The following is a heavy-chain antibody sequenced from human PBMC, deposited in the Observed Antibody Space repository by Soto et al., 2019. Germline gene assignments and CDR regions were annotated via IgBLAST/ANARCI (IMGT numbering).Heavy chain of an antibody. CDR3: ARPATYYYGSGSYFSWFDP. V-gene: IGHV4-34*01. J-gene: IGHJ5*02. CDR1: GGSFSGYY. CDR2: INHSGST. D-gene: IGHD3-10*01. Sequence: SETLSLTCAVYGGSFSGYYWSWIRQPPGKGLEWIGEINHSGSTNYNPSLKSRVTISVDTSKNQFSLKLSSVTAADTAVYYCARPATYYYGSGSYFSWFDPWGQGTLVTVSS.